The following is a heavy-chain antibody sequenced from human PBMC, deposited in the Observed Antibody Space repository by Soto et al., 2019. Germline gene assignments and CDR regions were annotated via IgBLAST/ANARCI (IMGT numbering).Heavy chain of an antibody. V-gene: IGHV4-31*03. Sequence: TSETLSLTCTFSCGSFSSGGYYFGRIRQHPGSFLEWIGYIYYSGSTYYNPSLKSRVTISVDTSKNQFSLKLSSVTAADTAVYYCASLSSSSWTTLSFGLNAFDIWGQGTMVTVSS. CDR1: CGSFSSGGYY. J-gene: IGHJ3*02. D-gene: IGHD6-13*01. CDR3: ASLSSSSWTTLSFGLNAFDI. CDR2: IYYSGST.